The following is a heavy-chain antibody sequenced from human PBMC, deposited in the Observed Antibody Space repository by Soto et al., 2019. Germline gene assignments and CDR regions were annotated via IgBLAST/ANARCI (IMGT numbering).Heavy chain of an antibody. V-gene: IGHV1-69*12. Sequence: QVQLVQSGAEVKKPGSSVKVSCKASGGTFSSYAISWVRQAPGQGLEWMGGIIPIFGTADYAQKFQGRVKITAXEXTXTXXTEQSSLRSEHTAVYYCASHSSPRGYGISTSCYGYYYGMDVWGQGTTVTVSS. D-gene: IGHD2-2*01. J-gene: IGHJ6*02. CDR1: GGTFSSYA. CDR3: ASHSSPRGYGISTSCYGYYYGMDV. CDR2: IIPIFGTA.